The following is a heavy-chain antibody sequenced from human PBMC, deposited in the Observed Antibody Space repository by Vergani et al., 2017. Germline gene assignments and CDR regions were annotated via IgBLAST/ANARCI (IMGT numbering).Heavy chain of an antibody. CDR1: GGTFSSYT. J-gene: IGHJ6*02. V-gene: IGHV1-69*02. Sequence: QVQLGQSGAEVKKPGSSVKVSCKASGGTFSSYTISWVRQAPGQGLEWMGRIIPILGIANYAQKFQGRVTITADKSTSTAYMELSSLRSEETAVYYCARQGYCSSTSCYGYYYYYGMDVWGQGTTVTVSS. CDR3: ARQGYCSSTSCYGYYYYYGMDV. CDR2: IIPILGIA. D-gene: IGHD2-2*01.